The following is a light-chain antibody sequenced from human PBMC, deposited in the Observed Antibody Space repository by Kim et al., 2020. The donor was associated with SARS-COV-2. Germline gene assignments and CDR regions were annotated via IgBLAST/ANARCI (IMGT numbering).Light chain of an antibody. CDR1: QSISSY. V-gene: IGKV1-39*01. Sequence: DIQMTQSPSSLSASVGDRVTITCRASQSISSYLNWYQQKPGKAPKLLIYAASSLQSGVPSRFSGSGSGTDFTLTISSLQPEDFATYYCQQSYSTPPWSFGQRTKLEI. J-gene: IGKJ2*04. CDR3: QQSYSTPPWS. CDR2: AAS.